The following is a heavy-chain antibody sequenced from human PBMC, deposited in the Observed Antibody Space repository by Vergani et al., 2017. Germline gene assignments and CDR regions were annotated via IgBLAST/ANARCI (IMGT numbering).Heavy chain of an antibody. J-gene: IGHJ4*02. Sequence: EVQLLESGGGLVQPGGSLRLSCAASGFTFSSYAMSWVRQAPGKGLEWVSAISGSGGNTYYADSVKGRFTISRDNSKNTLYLQMNSLRAEDTAVYYCAKSGARYDFWSGTDYWGQGTLVTVSS. CDR2: ISGSGGNT. CDR1: GFTFSSYA. D-gene: IGHD3-3*01. V-gene: IGHV3-23*01. CDR3: AKSGARYDFWSGTDY.